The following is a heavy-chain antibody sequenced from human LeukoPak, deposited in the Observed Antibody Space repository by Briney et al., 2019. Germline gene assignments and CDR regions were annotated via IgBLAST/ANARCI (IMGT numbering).Heavy chain of an antibody. D-gene: IGHD3-3*01. Sequence: SETLSLTCTVSGGSFSSGSYYWSWIRQPPGKGLEWIGYIYYSGSTNYNPSLKSRVTISVDTSKNQFSLKLSSVTAADTAVYYCARGEGIITIFGVVINWFDPWGQGTLVTVSS. V-gene: IGHV4-61*01. CDR1: GGSFSSGSYY. J-gene: IGHJ5*02. CDR2: IYYSGST. CDR3: ARGEGIITIFGVVINWFDP.